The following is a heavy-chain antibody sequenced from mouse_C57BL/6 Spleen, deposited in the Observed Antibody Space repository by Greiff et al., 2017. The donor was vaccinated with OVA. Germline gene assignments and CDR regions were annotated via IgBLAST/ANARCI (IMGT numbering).Heavy chain of an antibody. CDR3: ARDGGYDWFAY. J-gene: IGHJ3*01. CDR2: ISYDGSN. Sequence: EVKLEESGPGLVKPSQSLSLTCSVTGYSITSGYYWNWIRQFPGNKLEWMGYISYDGSNNYNPSLKNRISITRDTSKNQFFLKLNSVTTEDTATYYCARDGGYDWFAYWGQGTLVTVSA. CDR1: GYSITSGYY. D-gene: IGHD2-2*01. V-gene: IGHV3-6*01.